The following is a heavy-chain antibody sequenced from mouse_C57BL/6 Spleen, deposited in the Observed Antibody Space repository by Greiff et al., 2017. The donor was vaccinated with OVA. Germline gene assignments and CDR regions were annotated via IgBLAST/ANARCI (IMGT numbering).Heavy chain of an antibody. V-gene: IGHV5-4*01. CDR2: ISDDGSYT. Sequence: EVHLVESGGGLVKPGGSLKLSCAASGFTFSSYAMSWVRQTPEKRLEWVATISDDGSYTYYPDNVKGRFTSTRDNAKNNLYLQRSHLKSEDTAMYYCARDDYYGSSSYYFDYWGQGTTLTVSS. D-gene: IGHD1-1*01. J-gene: IGHJ2*01. CDR1: GFTFSSYA. CDR3: ARDDYYGSSSYYFDY.